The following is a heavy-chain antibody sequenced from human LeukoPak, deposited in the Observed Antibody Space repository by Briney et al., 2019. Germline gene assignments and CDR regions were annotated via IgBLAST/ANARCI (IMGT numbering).Heavy chain of an antibody. CDR3: ARGPTVTFNYHYGMDV. CDR2: TRTKAKDYTT. J-gene: IGHJ6*02. V-gene: IGHV3-72*01. CDR1: GFTFSDHY. Sequence: PGGSLRPSCATSGFTFSDHYMEWVRQAPGKGLEWVARTRTKAKDYTTEYAASVKGRFTVSRDESMHSLYLQMNSLKTEDTAVYYCARGPTVTFNYHYGMDVWGQGTTVTVSS. D-gene: IGHD4-17*01.